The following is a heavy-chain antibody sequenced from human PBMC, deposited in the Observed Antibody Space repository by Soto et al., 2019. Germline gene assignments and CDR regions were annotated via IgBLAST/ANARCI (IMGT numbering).Heavy chain of an antibody. CDR2: IYYSGST. J-gene: IGHJ6*02. CDR3: AREVATYSSSWYYYYGMDV. D-gene: IGHD6-13*01. Sequence: QVQLQESGPGLVKPSQTLSLTCTVSGGSISSGGYYWSWIRQHPGKGLEWIGYIYYSGSTYYNPSLKSRVTISVDTSKNHFSLKLSAVTAADTAVYYCAREVATYSSSWYYYYGMDVWGQGTTVTVSS. V-gene: IGHV4-31*03. CDR1: GGSISSGGYY.